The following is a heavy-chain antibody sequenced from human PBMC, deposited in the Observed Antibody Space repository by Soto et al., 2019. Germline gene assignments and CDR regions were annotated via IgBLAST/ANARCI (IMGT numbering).Heavy chain of an antibody. J-gene: IGHJ6*02. CDR3: ARRPSLPTDYYYGMDV. D-gene: IGHD2-2*01. V-gene: IGHV5-51*01. CDR1: GYSFTSYW. CDR2: VYPGDSDT. Sequence: GESLKISCKGSGYSFTSYWIGWVRQMPGKGPEWVGIVYPGDSDTRYSPSFQGQVTISADKSISTAYLQWSSLKASATAMYYCARRPSLPTDYYYGMDVWRQGTTVTVSS.